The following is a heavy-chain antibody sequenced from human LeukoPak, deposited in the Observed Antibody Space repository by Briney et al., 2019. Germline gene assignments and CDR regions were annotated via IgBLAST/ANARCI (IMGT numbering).Heavy chain of an antibody. D-gene: IGHD3-22*01. CDR1: GYSFTSYW. CDR3: ARLLGDYYDSSGYEGFFDH. J-gene: IGHJ4*02. Sequence: GESLKISCKGSGYSFTSYWIGWVRQMPGKGLEWMGIIYPGDSDTRYSPSFQGQVTISADKSISTAYLQWSSLKASDTAMYYCARLLGDYYDSSGYEGFFDHWGQGTLVTVSS. CDR2: IYPGDSDT. V-gene: IGHV5-51*01.